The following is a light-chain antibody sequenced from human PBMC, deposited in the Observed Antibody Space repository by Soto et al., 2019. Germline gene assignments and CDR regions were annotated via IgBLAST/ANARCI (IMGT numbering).Light chain of an antibody. CDR3: SSYTSSNTLEV. Sequence: QSALIQPASVSGSPGRSITISCTGTSSDVGGSNYVSWYQHHPHRAPKLLIYEVSYRPSGVSSRFSGSKSGNTASLTISGLQAEDDADYYCSSYTSSNTLEVFGVGTKLTVL. V-gene: IGLV2-14*01. CDR2: EVS. J-gene: IGLJ2*01. CDR1: SSDVGGSNY.